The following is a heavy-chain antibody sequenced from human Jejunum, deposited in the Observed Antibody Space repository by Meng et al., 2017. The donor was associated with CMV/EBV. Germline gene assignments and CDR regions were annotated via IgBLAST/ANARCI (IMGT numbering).Heavy chain of an antibody. Sequence: YMSGIRQAPGKGLEWVSYISSSGSTIYYATSVKGRFTISRDNAKNSLYLQMNSLRAEDTAVYYCARDLVVVPAAMGVYYYYGMDVWGQGTTVTVSS. CDR1: Y. V-gene: IGHV3-11*04. J-gene: IGHJ6*02. CDR3: ARDLVVVPAAMGVYYYYGMDV. CDR2: ISSSGSTI. D-gene: IGHD2-2*01.